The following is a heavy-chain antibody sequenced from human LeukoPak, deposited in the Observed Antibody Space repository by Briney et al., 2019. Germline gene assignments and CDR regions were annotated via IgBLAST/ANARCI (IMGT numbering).Heavy chain of an antibody. Sequence: SETLSLTCTVSGGSNSSSIYSWGWIRQPPGKGLEWIGSIYYSGSTYYNPSLKSRVTISVDTSKNQFSLKLSSVTAADTAVYYCARKVNFDFWSGSGRAGPPDVWGQGTTVTVSS. V-gene: IGHV4-39*01. J-gene: IGHJ6*02. CDR1: GGSNSSSIYS. D-gene: IGHD3-3*01. CDR3: ARKVNFDFWSGSGRAGPPDV. CDR2: IYYSGST.